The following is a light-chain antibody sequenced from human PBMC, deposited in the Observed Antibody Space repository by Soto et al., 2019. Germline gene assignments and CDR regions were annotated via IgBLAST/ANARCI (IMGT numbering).Light chain of an antibody. J-gene: IGKJ1*01. CDR3: QHYNSYSEA. Sequence: EIVLTQSPGTLSLSPGERATLSCRASQSVSNNYLAWYQQKPGQAPRLLISGVYSRAAGIPDRFSGSGSGTEFTLTISSLQPDDFATYYCQHYNSYSEAFGQGTKVDIK. V-gene: IGKV3-20*01. CDR2: GVY. CDR1: QSVSNNY.